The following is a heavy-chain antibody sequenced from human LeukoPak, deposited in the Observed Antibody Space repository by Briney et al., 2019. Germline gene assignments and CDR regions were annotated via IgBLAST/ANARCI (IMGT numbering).Heavy chain of an antibody. V-gene: IGHV3-64*01. D-gene: IGHD5-18*01. CDR2: ISSNGGST. CDR3: AREGYSSTGYYYYMDV. J-gene: IGHJ6*03. CDR1: GFTFSSYA. Sequence: PGGSLRLSCAASGFTFSSYAMHWVRQAPGKGLEYVSAISSNGGSTYYANSVKGRFTISRDNSKNTLYLQMGSLRADDMAVYYCAREGYSSTGYYYYMDVWGKGTTVTVSS.